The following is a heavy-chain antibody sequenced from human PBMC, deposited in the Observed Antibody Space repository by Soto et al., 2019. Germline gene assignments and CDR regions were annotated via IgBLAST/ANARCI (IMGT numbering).Heavy chain of an antibody. Sequence: EVQLLESGGGLVQPGGSLRLSCAASGFTFSSYSMNWVRQAPGKGLEWVASVGGGGDNTFYADSVKGRFTISRDDSQNTLYLQMNSLRAEDTAVYFCEKRDSGSGRSPPLINYGGQGTLVTVSS. CDR2: VGGGGDNT. CDR1: GFTFSSYS. J-gene: IGHJ4*02. D-gene: IGHD3-10*01. CDR3: EKRDSGSGRSPPLINY. V-gene: IGHV3-23*01.